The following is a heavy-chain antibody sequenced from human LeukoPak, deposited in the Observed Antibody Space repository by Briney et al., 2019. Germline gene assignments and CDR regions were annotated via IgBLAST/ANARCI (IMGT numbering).Heavy chain of an antibody. CDR2: INSFGTTI. V-gene: IGHV3-48*03. Sequence: PGGSLRLSCAASGFTFSSFEMNWVRQAPGKGLEWLSNINSFGTTIYYADSVKGRFTISRDNAKNSLYLQMNSLRAEDTAVYYCAREDTAMESADYWGQGTLVTVSS. CDR1: GFTFSSFE. D-gene: IGHD5-18*01. J-gene: IGHJ4*02. CDR3: AREDTAMESADY.